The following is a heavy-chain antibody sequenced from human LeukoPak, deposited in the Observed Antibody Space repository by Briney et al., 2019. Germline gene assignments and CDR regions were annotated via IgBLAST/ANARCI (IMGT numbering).Heavy chain of an antibody. Sequence: SETLSLTCAVYGGSFSGYYWSWIRQPPGKGLEWIGEINHSGSTNYNPSLKSRVTISVDTSKNQFSLKLSSVTAADTAVYYCARNFVVVTAGDTNWFDPWGQGTLVTVSS. J-gene: IGHJ5*02. D-gene: IGHD2-21*02. CDR3: ARNFVVVTAGDTNWFDP. V-gene: IGHV4-34*01. CDR2: INHSGST. CDR1: GGSFSGYY.